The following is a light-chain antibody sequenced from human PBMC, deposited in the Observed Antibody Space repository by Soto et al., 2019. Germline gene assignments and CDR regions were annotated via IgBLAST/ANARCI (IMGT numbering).Light chain of an antibody. CDR1: SSDVGGYNY. J-gene: IGLJ2*01. V-gene: IGLV2-14*01. CDR3: SSYTSSSTLVV. Sequence: HSVLTQPASVSGSPGQSITLSCTGTSSDVGGYNYVSWYQQHPGKAPKLMIYDVSNRPSGVSNRFSGSKSGNTASLTISGLQAEGEADYYCSSYTSSSTLVVFGGGTKLTVL. CDR2: DVS.